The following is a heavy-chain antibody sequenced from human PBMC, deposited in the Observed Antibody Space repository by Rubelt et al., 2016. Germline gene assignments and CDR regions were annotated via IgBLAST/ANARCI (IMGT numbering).Heavy chain of an antibody. CDR3: ARELNDFDI. CDR1: GYTFTSYA. CDR2: INPNSGGT. Sequence: KVSCKASGYTFTSYAMNWVRQAPGQGLEWMGWINPNSGGTNYAQKFQGRVTMTRDTSISTAYMELSRLRSDDTAVYYCARELNDFDIWGQGTMVTVSS. V-gene: IGHV1-2*02. J-gene: IGHJ3*02.